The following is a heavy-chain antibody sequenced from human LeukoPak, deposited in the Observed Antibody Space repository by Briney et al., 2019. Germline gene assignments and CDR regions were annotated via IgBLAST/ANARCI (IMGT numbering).Heavy chain of an antibody. V-gene: IGHV1-2*02. J-gene: IGHJ6*03. Sequence: GASVKVSCKASRYTVTGYYMHWVRQAPGQGLGWMGWINPNIGDTNSAQKFQGSVTMTRDTSISTDYMELSRLRFDDTAVYYCAVPERPYNWNFILTSYYYYYYMDVWGKGTTVTVSS. CDR2: INPNIGDT. CDR3: AVPERPYNWNFILTSYYYYYYMDV. CDR1: RYTVTGYY. D-gene: IGHD1-7*01.